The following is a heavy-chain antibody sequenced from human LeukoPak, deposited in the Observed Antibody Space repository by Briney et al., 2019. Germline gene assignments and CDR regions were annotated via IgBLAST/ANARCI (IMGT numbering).Heavy chain of an antibody. CDR3: ARVGTAALNILDY. CDR1: GDSITSSYW. D-gene: IGHD1/OR15-1a*01. J-gene: IGHJ4*02. V-gene: IGHV4-4*02. Sequence: PSGTLSLTCDVPGDSITSSYWWAWIRQPPGKGLEWVGEIYHSGSTNYNPSLGSRVTISLDTSKNRFSLFLNSVTAADTAVYFCARVGTAALNILDYWGQGTLVTVSS. CDR2: IYHSGST.